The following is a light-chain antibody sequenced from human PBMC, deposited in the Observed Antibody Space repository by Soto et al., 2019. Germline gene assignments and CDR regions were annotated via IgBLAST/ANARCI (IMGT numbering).Light chain of an antibody. V-gene: IGLV2-14*03. J-gene: IGLJ2*01. CDR2: DVT. Sequence: QSALTQPASVSGSPGQWITISCTGTSSDVGGYNYVSWYQQHPGKAPKLMIYDVTNRPSGVSYRFSGSKSGNTASLTISGLQAADEADYYCSSYTPTSAVAFGGGTKLTVL. CDR1: SSDVGGYNY. CDR3: SSYTPTSAVA.